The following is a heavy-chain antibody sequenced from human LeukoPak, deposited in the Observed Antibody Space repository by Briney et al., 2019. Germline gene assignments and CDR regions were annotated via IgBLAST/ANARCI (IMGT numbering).Heavy chain of an antibody. Sequence: GGSLRLSCAASGFTFNSCAMSWVRQAPGKGLEWVSSVSAGGGSTYYADSVKGAFTISRENSKNTLYLQMNSLRAEDTAVYYCARLAVRGAYGGYDYWGQGTLVTVSS. CDR2: VSAGGGST. D-gene: IGHD3-10*01. CDR3: ARLAVRGAYGGYDY. V-gene: IGHV3-23*01. CDR1: GFTFNSCA. J-gene: IGHJ4*02.